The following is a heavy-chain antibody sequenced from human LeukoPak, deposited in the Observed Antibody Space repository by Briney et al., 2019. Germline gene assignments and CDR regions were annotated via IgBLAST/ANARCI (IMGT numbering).Heavy chain of an antibody. J-gene: IGHJ6*02. CDR1: GFTFSTYA. V-gene: IGHV3-23*01. Sequence: GGSLRLSCAASGFTFSTYAISWVRLAPGRGLELVSAISGSCGRAYYSDSVKGRFSISRDNSKNTLYLQMNSLRAEHTDLYYCAKGDYCSSVSCYPYYHYGMDVWGQGPTVTVSS. D-gene: IGHD2-2*01. CDR3: AKGDYCSSVSCYPYYHYGMDV. CDR2: ISGSCGRA.